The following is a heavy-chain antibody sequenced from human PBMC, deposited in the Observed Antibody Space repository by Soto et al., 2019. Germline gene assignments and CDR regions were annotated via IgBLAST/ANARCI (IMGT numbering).Heavy chain of an antibody. CDR1: GFTFDDYA. CDR3: AKGLSSGSTDFDY. V-gene: IGHV3-9*01. J-gene: IGHJ4*02. CDR2: ISWNSGSI. Sequence: EVQLVESGGGLVQPGRSLRLSCAASGFTFDDYAMHWVRQAPGKGLEWVSGISWNSGSIGYADSVKGRFTIARDNDKNSLYMQMNSVRAEDAALYYCAKGLSSGSTDFDYWGQGTLVTVSS. D-gene: IGHD6-19*01.